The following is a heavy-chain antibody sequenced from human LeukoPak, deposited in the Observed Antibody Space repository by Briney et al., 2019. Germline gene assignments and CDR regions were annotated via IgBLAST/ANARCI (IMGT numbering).Heavy chain of an antibody. CDR3: ARQAGPRMGFSHLNWFDP. V-gene: IGHV1-69*04. CDR2: IIPILGIA. D-gene: IGHD2-15*01. CDR1: GGTFSSYA. Sequence: SVKVSCKASGGTFSSYAIGWVRQAPGQGLEWMGRIIPILGIANYAQKFQGRVTITADKSTSTAYMELSSLRSEDTAVYYCARQAGPRMGFSHLNWFDPWGQGTLVTVSS. J-gene: IGHJ5*02.